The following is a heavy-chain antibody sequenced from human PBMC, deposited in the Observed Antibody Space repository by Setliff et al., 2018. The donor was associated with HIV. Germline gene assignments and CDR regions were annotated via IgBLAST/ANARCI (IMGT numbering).Heavy chain of an antibody. Sequence: ASVKVSCKASGYTLTSYAITWVRQAPGQGLEWVGWIDADNGNTNYAQKFRGRVTMTTDTSTNTAYMEVRSLTSDDTAVYYCVRVTADRTNYYYYIDVWDKGTTVTVS. J-gene: IGHJ6*03. D-gene: IGHD4-17*01. V-gene: IGHV1-18*01. CDR3: VRVTADRTNYYYYIDV. CDR2: IDADNGNT. CDR1: GYTLTSYA.